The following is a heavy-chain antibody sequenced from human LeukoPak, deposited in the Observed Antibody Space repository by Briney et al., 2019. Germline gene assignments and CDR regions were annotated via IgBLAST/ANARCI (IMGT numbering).Heavy chain of an antibody. CDR2: INHSGST. CDR3: ATKDVAAAGTLYYFDY. D-gene: IGHD6-13*01. Sequence: PSETLSLTCAVYGGSFSGYYWSWIRQPPGKGLEWIGEINHSGSTNYNPSLTSRVTISVGTSKNQFSLKLSSVTAADTAVYYCATKDVAAAGTLYYFDYWGQGTLVTVSS. CDR1: GGSFSGYY. V-gene: IGHV4-34*01. J-gene: IGHJ4*02.